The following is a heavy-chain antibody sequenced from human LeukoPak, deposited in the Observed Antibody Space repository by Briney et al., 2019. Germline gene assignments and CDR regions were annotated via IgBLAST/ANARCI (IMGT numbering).Heavy chain of an antibody. CDR2: IYSGGNT. J-gene: IGHJ4*02. Sequence: PGGSLRLSCAASGLIVSSNYMSWVRQAPGKGLEWVSVIYSGGNTYHADSVKGRFTISRDSSKNTVYLQMNSLRAEDTAVYYCASTSWELPDYWGQGTLVTVSS. V-gene: IGHV3-66*01. CDR3: ASTSWELPDY. D-gene: IGHD1-26*01. CDR1: GLIVSSNY.